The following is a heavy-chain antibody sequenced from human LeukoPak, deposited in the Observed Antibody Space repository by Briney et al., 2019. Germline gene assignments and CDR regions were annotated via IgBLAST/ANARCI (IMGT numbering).Heavy chain of an antibody. CDR2: ISYDGSNK. J-gene: IGHJ4*02. V-gene: IGHV3-30*18. D-gene: IGHD6-19*01. CDR3: AKDLEGYSSGSYDY. Sequence: GRSLRLSCAASGFTFSSYGMHRVRQAPGKGLEWVAVISYDGSNKYYADSVKGRFTISRDNSKNTLYLQMNSMRAEDTAVYYCAKDLEGYSSGSYDYWGQGTLVTVSS. CDR1: GFTFSSYG.